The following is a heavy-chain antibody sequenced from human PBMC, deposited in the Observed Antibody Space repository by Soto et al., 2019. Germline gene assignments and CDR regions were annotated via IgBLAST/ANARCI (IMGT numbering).Heavy chain of an antibody. D-gene: IGHD3-9*01. Sequence: EVQLVESGGGLVKPGGSLRLSCVASGFNLSHPWMTWVRQTAGKGLEWVGRIKSKTDGGTADYAAPVKGRATISRDDSKNTVYLQMNSLKTEDTAVYYCTTGIYYDILTGYHNVAYWGQGALVTVSS. V-gene: IGHV3-15*01. CDR2: IKSKTDGGTA. J-gene: IGHJ4*02. CDR3: TTGIYYDILTGYHNVAY. CDR1: GFNLSHPW.